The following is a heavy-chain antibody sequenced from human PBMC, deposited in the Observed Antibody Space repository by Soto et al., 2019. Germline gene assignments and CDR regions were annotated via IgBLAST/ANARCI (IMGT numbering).Heavy chain of an antibody. V-gene: IGHV3-53*01. CDR3: AREREDTGVDY. CDR1: GFTVSSNY. J-gene: IGHJ4*02. CDR2: IYSGGST. D-gene: IGHD5-18*01. Sequence: EVQLVESGGGLIQPGGSLRLSCAASGFTVSSNYMSWVRQAPGKGLEWGSVIYSGGSTYYADSVKGRFTISRENSKNTLYLQMNSLRAEDTAVYYCAREREDTGVDYWGQGTLVTVSS.